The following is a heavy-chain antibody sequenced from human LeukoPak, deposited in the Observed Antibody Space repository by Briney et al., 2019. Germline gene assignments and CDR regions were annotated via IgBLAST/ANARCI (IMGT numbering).Heavy chain of an antibody. CDR2: IYPGDSDT. D-gene: IGHD1-26*01. Sequence: GESLKISCKGSGYTFTSHWIGWVRQMPGKGLEWMGIIYPGDSDTRYSPSFQGQVTISADKSISTAYLQWNSLKASDTAIYYCARPRAAVGATIDYWGQGTLVTVSS. CDR1: GYTFTSHW. V-gene: IGHV5-51*01. J-gene: IGHJ4*02. CDR3: ARPRAAVGATIDY.